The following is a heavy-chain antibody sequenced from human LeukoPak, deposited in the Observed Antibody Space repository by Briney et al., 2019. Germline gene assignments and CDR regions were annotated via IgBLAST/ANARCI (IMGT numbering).Heavy chain of an antibody. V-gene: IGHV1-24*01. CDR2: FDPEDGET. CDR3: ATVANYGGTTCFDY. J-gene: IGHJ4*02. D-gene: IGHD4-23*01. Sequence: GASVKVSCKVSGYTLTELSMHWVRQAPGKGLEWMGGFDPEDGETIYAQKFQGRVTMTEDTSTDTAYMELSSLRSEDTAVYYCATVANYGGTTCFDYWGQGTLVTVSS. CDR1: GYTLTELS.